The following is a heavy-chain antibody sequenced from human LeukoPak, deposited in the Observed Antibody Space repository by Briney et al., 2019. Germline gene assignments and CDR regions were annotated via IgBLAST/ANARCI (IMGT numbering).Heavy chain of an antibody. CDR3: VKRYCSGDTCYSAFDY. V-gene: IGHV3-23*01. CDR2: IGNSGGGT. D-gene: IGHD2-15*01. J-gene: IGHJ4*01. Sequence: PTGGSLRLSCAASGFSFSNNAMSWVRQAPGNGLGWVSAIGNSGGGTYHADSLQGRFTISRDNSKNTLYLQMNSLRAEDTAVYYCVKRYCSGDTCYSAFDYWGHGTLVTVSS. CDR1: GFSFSNNA.